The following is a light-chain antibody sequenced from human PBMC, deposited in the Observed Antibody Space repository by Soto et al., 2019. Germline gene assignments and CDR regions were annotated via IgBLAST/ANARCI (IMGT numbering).Light chain of an antibody. CDR2: GGY. V-gene: IGKV1-5*01. CDR1: QTIDNE. J-gene: IGKJ2*01. CDR3: QQYPSPIRYT. Sequence: DIQMTQSPSTLSASVGVRDTITCRAIQTIDNELAWYQKKPGKAPKLLRYGGYTLESGVPPRVSGSGSGTKLQPTIDRLPRGDFANYYCQQYPSPIRYTFGQGTNLDI.